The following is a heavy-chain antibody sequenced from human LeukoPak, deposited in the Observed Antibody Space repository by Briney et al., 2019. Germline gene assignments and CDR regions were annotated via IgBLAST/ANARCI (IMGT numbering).Heavy chain of an antibody. CDR3: ASGYCGSTSCYPDY. J-gene: IGHJ4*02. D-gene: IGHD2-2*01. CDR2: ISAYNGNT. Sequence: GASVKVSCKASGYTFTSYGISWVRQAPGQGLEWMGWISAYNGNTNYAQKLQGRVTMTTDTSTSTAYMELRSLRSDDTAVYYCASGYCGSTSCYPDYWGQGTLVTVSS. V-gene: IGHV1-18*01. CDR1: GYTFTSYG.